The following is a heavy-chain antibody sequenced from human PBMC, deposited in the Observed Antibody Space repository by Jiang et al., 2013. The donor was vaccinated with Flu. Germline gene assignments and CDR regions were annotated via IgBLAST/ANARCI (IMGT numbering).Heavy chain of an antibody. D-gene: IGHD6-13*01. CDR1: GDSVSSNSAA. CDR3: ARNLYSSSWYVSLFGFDP. J-gene: IGHJ5*02. Sequence: QTLSLTCAISGDSVSSNSAAWNWIRQSPSRGLEWLGRTYYRSKWYNDYAVSVKSRITINPDTSKNQFSLQLNSVTPEDTAVYYCARNLYSSSWYVSLFGFDPWGQGTLVTVSS. CDR2: TYYRSKWYN. V-gene: IGHV6-1*01.